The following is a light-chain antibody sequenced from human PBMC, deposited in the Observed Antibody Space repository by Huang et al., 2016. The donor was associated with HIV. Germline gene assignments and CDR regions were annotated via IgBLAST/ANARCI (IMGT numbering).Light chain of an antibody. J-gene: IGKJ1*01. CDR3: QQYCIYPWT. CDR2: KAS. V-gene: IGKV1-5*03. Sequence: DIQMTQSPSTLSASLGDRVTITCRASQGIGSWLAWYQQRPGNAPNLLIYKASTLQSGVPSRFSVSGSGTEFTLTISSLQPDDFATYHCQQYCIYPWTVGQGTKVEIK. CDR1: QGIGSW.